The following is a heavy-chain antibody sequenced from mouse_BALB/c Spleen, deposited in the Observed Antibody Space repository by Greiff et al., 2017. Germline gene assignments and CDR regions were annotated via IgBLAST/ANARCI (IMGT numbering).Heavy chain of an antibody. CDR1: GFTFSSFG. V-gene: IGHV5-17*02. J-gene: IGHJ3*01. CDR3: ARGDWDVAY. CDR2: ISSGSSTI. D-gene: IGHD4-1*01. Sequence: EVKVVESGGGLVQPGGSRKLSCAASGFTFSSFGMHWVRQAPEKGLEWVAYISSGSSTIYYADTVKGRFTISRDNPKNTLFLQMTSLRSEDTAMYYCARGDWDVAYGGQGTLVTVSA.